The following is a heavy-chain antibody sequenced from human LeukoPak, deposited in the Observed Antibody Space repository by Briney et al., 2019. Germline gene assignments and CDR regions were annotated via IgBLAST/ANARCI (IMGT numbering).Heavy chain of an antibody. D-gene: IGHD6-13*01. V-gene: IGHV4-38-2*02. CDR3: ARDYYSSSWSSDRCYFDY. J-gene: IGHJ4*02. CDR1: GYSISSGYY. CDR2: IYHSGST. Sequence: KPSETLSLTCTVSGYSISSGYYWGWIRRPPGKGLEWIGSIYHSGSTYYNPSLKSRVTISVDTSKNQFSLKLSSVTAADTAVYYCARDYYSSSWSSDRCYFDYWGQGTLVTVSS.